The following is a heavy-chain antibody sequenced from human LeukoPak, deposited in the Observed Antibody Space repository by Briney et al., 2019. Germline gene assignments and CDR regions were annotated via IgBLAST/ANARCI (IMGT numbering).Heavy chain of an antibody. V-gene: IGHV3-23*01. CDR2: ISGSGGGT. CDR1: GFTFSNYA. Sequence: GGSLRLSCAASGFTFSNYAMNWVRQAPGKGLEWVSGISGSGGGTSYADSVKGRSTISRDNSENTLYLQMNSLRAEDTAIFYCAKVSGSSSSSLDYWGQGTLVTVSS. D-gene: IGHD2-2*01. J-gene: IGHJ4*02. CDR3: AKVSGSSSSSLDY.